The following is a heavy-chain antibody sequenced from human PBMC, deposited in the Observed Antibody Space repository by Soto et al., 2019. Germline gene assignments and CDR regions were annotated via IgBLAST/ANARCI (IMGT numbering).Heavy chain of an antibody. V-gene: IGHV1-69*12. J-gene: IGHJ6*02. CDR1: GGTFSSYA. D-gene: IGHD5-18*01. CDR2: IIPIFGTA. Sequence: QVQLVQSGAEVKKPGSSVKVSCKASGGTFSSYAISWVRQAPGQGLEWMGGIIPIFGTANYAQKFQGRVTITAGESTSTGYMELSSLRTEDTAVYYCARDHRVDTATTLYYYYGMDVWGQGTTVTVSS. CDR3: ARDHRVDTATTLYYYYGMDV.